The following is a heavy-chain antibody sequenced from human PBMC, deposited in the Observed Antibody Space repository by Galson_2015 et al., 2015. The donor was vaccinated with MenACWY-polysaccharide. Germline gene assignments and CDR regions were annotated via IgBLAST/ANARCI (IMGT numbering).Heavy chain of an antibody. J-gene: IGHJ6*02. V-gene: IGHV3-30*09. Sequence: SLRLSCAASGFTFSSYAIHWVRQAPGKGLEWVAVISYDATNKYYRDSVKGRFALSRDNSRNTVFLEMNSLRAEDTGLYYCARDYSSRTSCSGMDVWGQGTTVTVSS. D-gene: IGHD3/OR15-3a*01. CDR2: ISYDATNK. CDR1: GFTFSSYA. CDR3: ARDYSSRTSCSGMDV.